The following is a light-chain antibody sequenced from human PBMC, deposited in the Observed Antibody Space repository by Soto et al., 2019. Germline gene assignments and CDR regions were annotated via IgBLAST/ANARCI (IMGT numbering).Light chain of an antibody. CDR1: QSVSSY. CDR2: DAS. Sequence: EIVLTQSPATLSLSPGERATLSCRASQSVSSYFAWYQQKLGQAPRLLIYDASNRATGIPARFSGNGSGTDFTLTISSLEPEDFAVYYCQQRSNWPVTFGQGTRVEI. J-gene: IGKJ1*01. V-gene: IGKV3-11*01. CDR3: QQRSNWPVT.